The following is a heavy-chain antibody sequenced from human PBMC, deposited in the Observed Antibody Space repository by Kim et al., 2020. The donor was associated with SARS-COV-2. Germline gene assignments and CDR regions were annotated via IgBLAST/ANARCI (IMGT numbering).Heavy chain of an antibody. CDR1: GDSVSSNSAA. CDR2: TYYMSKWYN. V-gene: IGHV6-1*01. J-gene: IGHJ5*02. Sequence: SQTLSLTCAISGDSVSSNSAAWHWIRQSPSRGLEWLGRTYYMSKWYNDYAVAVKSRMTINPDTSKNQFSLQLNSVTPEDTAMYYCARYYYGSGSYYWFDPWGQGTLVTVSS. CDR3: ARYYYGSGSYYWFDP. D-gene: IGHD3-10*01.